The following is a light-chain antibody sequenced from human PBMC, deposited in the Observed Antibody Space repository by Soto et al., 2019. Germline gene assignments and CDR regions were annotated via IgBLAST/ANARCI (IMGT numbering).Light chain of an antibody. Sequence: DIHLNQPPSFLSASVGDRVPITYRASQDINTYLSWYQQKPGKDPKLLIFAASTLQNGVPSRFSGSGSGTEFTVTITSLQPADFATYYCQERKSYPITFGQGTRLEI. V-gene: IGKV1-9*01. J-gene: IGKJ5*01. CDR2: AAS. CDR1: QDINTY. CDR3: QERKSYPIT.